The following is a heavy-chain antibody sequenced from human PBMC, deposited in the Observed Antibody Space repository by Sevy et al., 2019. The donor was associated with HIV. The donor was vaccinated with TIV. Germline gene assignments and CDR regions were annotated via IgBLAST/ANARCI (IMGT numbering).Heavy chain of an antibody. D-gene: IGHD4-17*01. CDR1: GFTFNSYG. Sequence: GESLRLSCAASGFTFNSYGMHWVRQAPIKGLEWVASIYYDGNNKYYADSVKGRFTISRDESKNTLYLQMNSLRAEDTAVYYCARDSNEYGDYRLSYYFDYWGQGALVTVSS. J-gene: IGHJ4*02. V-gene: IGHV3-33*01. CDR2: IYYDGNNK. CDR3: ARDSNEYGDYRLSYYFDY.